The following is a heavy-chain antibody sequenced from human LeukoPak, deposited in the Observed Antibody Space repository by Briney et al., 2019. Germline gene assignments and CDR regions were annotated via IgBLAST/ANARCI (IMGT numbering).Heavy chain of an antibody. D-gene: IGHD3-22*01. CDR3: ARDLASSGYYWG. Sequence: SVKVSCKASGYTFTSYYMHWVRQAPGQGLEWMGIINPSGGSAIYAQNFQGRVTMTRDTSTSTVYMELSSLRSEDTAVYYCARDLASSGYYWGWGQGTLVTVSS. V-gene: IGHV1-46*01. CDR2: INPSGGSA. J-gene: IGHJ4*02. CDR1: GYTFTSYY.